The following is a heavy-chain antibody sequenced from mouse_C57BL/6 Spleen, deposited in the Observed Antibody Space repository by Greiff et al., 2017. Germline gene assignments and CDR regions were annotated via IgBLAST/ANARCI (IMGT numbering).Heavy chain of an antibody. CDR2: ISSGGSYT. CDR1: GFTFSSYG. Sequence: EVKVVESGGDLVKPGGSLKLSCAASGFTFSSYGMSWVRQTPDKRLEWVATISSGGSYTYYPASVKGRFTISRDNAKNTLYLQMSSLKSEDTAMYYCARHQTGMGFDYWGQGTTLTVSS. V-gene: IGHV5-6*01. J-gene: IGHJ2*01. D-gene: IGHD4-1*01. CDR3: ARHQTGMGFDY.